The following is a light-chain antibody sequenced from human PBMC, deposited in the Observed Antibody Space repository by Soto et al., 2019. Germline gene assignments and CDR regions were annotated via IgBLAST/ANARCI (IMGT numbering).Light chain of an antibody. CDR3: QQYGSWT. V-gene: IGKV3-20*01. Sequence: EIVLTQSPGTLSVSPGERATLSCRASQTISSNYLAWYQQKPGQAPSLLIYGTSSRATGIPASFSGSGSGTDSTRTISRLEPADSAIYYCQQYGSWTFGQGTKVEIK. J-gene: IGKJ1*01. CDR2: GTS. CDR1: QTISSNY.